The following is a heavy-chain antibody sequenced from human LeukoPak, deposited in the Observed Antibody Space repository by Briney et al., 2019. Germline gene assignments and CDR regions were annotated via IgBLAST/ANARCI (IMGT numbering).Heavy chain of an antibody. V-gene: IGHV1-18*01. Sequence: ASVKVSXKASGYTFTSYGISWVRQAPGQGLEWMGWISAYNGNTNYAQKLQGRVTMTTDTSTSTAYMELRSLRSDDTAVYYCARDSHGDYDDAFDIWGQGTMVTVSS. J-gene: IGHJ3*02. CDR2: ISAYNGNT. CDR3: ARDSHGDYDDAFDI. D-gene: IGHD4-17*01. CDR1: GYTFTSYG.